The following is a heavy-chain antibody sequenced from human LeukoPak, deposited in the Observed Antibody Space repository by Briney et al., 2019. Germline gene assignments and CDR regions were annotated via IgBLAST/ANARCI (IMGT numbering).Heavy chain of an antibody. D-gene: IGHD2-15*01. V-gene: IGHV4-34*01. CDR3: ARGAWATRLGS. CDR2: IYESGTT. CDR1: GESRNSYY. J-gene: IGHJ4*02. Sequence: SETLPLTCAVYGESRNSYYWSWVRQPPGEELEWIGEIYESGTTEYNPSLKSRVTISMVPSKQQFSLSLSSVTAADTAVYYCARGAWATRLGSWGLGTPVIVSS.